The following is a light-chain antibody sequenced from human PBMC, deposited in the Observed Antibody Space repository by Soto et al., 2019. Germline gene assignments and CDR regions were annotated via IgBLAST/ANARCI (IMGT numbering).Light chain of an antibody. Sequence: AIQLTQSPSSLSASVGDRVTITCRASQGISSTLAWYQQKSGKAPKLLIHDASSLEGGVPSRFSGSGSGTDFTLTISSLQPEDFATYFCQQFNSYPITFGQGTRLEI. V-gene: IGKV1-13*02. CDR2: DAS. CDR3: QQFNSYPIT. CDR1: QGISST. J-gene: IGKJ5*01.